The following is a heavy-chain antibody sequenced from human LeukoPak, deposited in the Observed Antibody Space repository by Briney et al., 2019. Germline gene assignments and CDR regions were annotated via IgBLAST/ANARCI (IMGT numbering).Heavy chain of an antibody. D-gene: IGHD6-6*01. J-gene: IGHJ3*02. CDR2: INAGNGNT. Sequence: ASVKVSCKASGYTFTSYAMHWVRQAPGQRLEWMGWINAGNGNTKYSQKFQGRVTITRDTSASTAYMELSSLRSEDTAVYHCARGEQLARAFDIWGQGTMVTVSS. CDR1: GYTFTSYA. V-gene: IGHV1-3*01. CDR3: ARGEQLARAFDI.